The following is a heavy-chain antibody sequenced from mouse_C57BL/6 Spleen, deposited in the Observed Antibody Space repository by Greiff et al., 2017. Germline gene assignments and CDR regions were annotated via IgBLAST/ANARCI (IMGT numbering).Heavy chain of an antibody. CDR2: IDPETGGT. J-gene: IGHJ1*03. CDR1: GYTFTDYE. CDR3: TRPITTSYFDF. Sequence: QVQLQQSGAELVRPGASVTLSCKASGYTFTDYEMHWVKQTPVHGLEWIGAIDPETGGTAYNQKFKGKAILTADKSSSTAYMELRSLTSGDSAVYYCTRPITTSYFDFWGTGTTVTVSS. D-gene: IGHD1-1*01. V-gene: IGHV1-15*01.